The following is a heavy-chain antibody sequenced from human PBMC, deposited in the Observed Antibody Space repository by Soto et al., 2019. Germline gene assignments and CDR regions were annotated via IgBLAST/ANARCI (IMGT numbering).Heavy chain of an antibody. CDR3: AREGDARWLDS. J-gene: IGHJ5*01. CDR1: GFSVSGWY. D-gene: IGHD1-26*01. Sequence: EVQLVESGGGLVQPGGSARLSCAASGFSVSGWYMDWVRQAPGKGLEWVARLKDRSQNYATEYAASVKGRFTVSRHASKNSMYLQMNRLKIEDTAVYYCAREGDARWLDSWGQGTLVTVS. V-gene: IGHV3-72*01. CDR2: LKDRSQNYAT.